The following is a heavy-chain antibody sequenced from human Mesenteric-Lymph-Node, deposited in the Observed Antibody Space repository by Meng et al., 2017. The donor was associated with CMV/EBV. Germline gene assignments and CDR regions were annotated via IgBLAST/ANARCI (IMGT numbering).Heavy chain of an antibody. CDR3: ARGSSYDILTGYFDY. CDR2: INHSGST. J-gene: IGHJ4*02. D-gene: IGHD3-9*01. CDR1: GGLFSGYY. V-gene: IGHV4-34*01. Sequence: QVQLHKWGAGLLKPSETLSVTCACYGGLFSGYYWNWIRQSPEKGLEWIGEINHSGSTTYNPSFTSRIIISVDTSTNQISLNMSSVTAADTAVYYCARGSSYDILTGYFDYWGQGALVTVSS.